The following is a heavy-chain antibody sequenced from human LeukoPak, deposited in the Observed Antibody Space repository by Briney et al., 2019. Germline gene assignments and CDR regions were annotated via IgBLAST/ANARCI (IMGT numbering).Heavy chain of an antibody. CDR3: AREDDWNYEDY. CDR2: IKLDGSEK. J-gene: IGHJ4*02. CDR1: GFTFSNYW. Sequence: GGSLRLSCAASGFTFSNYWLSWVRQAPGQGLEWVANIKLDGSEKYYVNSVKGRCTISRDNANNSLYLQMKSPRAEDTAIYYCAREDDWNYEDYWGQGTLVTVSS. D-gene: IGHD1-7*01. V-gene: IGHV3-7*01.